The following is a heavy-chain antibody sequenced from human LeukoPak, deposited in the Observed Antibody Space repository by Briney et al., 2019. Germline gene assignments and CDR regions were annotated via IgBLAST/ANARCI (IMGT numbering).Heavy chain of an antibody. D-gene: IGHD1-26*01. J-gene: IGHJ4*02. Sequence: GRSLRLSCAASGFTFSSYAMHWVRQAPGKGLEWVAVISYDGSNKYYADSVKGRFTISRDNSKNTLYLQMNSLRAEDTAVYYCARGNSGNSKDWGQGTLVTVSS. CDR3: ARGNSGNSKD. V-gene: IGHV3-30-3*01. CDR2: ISYDGSNK. CDR1: GFTFSSYA.